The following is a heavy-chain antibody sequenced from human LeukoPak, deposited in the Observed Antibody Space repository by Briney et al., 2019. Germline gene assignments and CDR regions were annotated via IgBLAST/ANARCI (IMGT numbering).Heavy chain of an antibody. D-gene: IGHD3-3*01. CDR1: GFTLSSHA. J-gene: IGHJ4*02. Sequence: PGGSLRLSCAASGFTLSSHAMHWVRQAPGKGLEYVSGIRSNGGSTYYANSVRDRFTISRDNSKNTLYLQMGSLRAEDMAVYYCAKDLQYDFWSGYSNWGQGTLVTVSS. CDR2: IRSNGGST. CDR3: AKDLQYDFWSGYSN. V-gene: IGHV3-64*01.